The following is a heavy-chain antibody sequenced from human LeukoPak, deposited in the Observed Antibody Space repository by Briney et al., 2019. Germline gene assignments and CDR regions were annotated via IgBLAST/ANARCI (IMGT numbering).Heavy chain of an antibody. CDR3: ARGGLPRSDIVVVPADLLN. V-gene: IGHV1-69*01. CDR2: IIPIFGTA. J-gene: IGHJ4*02. CDR1: GGTFSSYA. D-gene: IGHD2-2*01. Sequence: EASVKVSCKSSGGTFSSYAISWVRQAPGQGLEWMGGIIPIFGTANYAQKFQGRVTIPADESTSPAYMELSSLRSEDTAVYYCARGGLPRSDIVVVPADLLNWGQGTLVTVSS.